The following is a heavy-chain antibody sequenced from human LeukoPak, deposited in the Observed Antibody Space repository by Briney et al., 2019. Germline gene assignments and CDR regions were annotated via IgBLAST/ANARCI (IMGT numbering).Heavy chain of an antibody. CDR2: ISWNSGSI. CDR1: GFTFDDYA. Sequence: GGSLRLSCAASGFTFDDYAMHWVRQAPGKGLEWVSGISWNSGSIGYADSVKGRFTISRDNAKNSLYLQMNSLRPEDMALYYCAKGEYSSSSVAGFDYWGQETLVTVSS. V-gene: IGHV3-9*03. D-gene: IGHD6-6*01. J-gene: IGHJ4*02. CDR3: AKGEYSSSSVAGFDY.